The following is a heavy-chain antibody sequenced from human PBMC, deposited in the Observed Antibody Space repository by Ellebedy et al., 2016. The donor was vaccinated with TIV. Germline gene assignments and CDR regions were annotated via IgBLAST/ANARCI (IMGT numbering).Heavy chain of an antibody. CDR2: ITTDGSST. V-gene: IGHV3-74*01. CDR1: GFTFSSYW. Sequence: PGGSLRLSCAASGFTFSSYWMHWVRQAPGKGLVWVSRITTDGSSTIYADSVKGRFTISRDNAKNTLYLQMDSLRADDTAVYYCARNRYCSGGDCYALGYWGQGTLVTVSS. CDR3: ARNRYCSGGDCYALGY. D-gene: IGHD2-15*01. J-gene: IGHJ4*02.